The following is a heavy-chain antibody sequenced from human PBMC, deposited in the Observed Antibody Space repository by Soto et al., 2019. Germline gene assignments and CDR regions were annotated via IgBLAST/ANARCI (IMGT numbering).Heavy chain of an antibody. J-gene: IGHJ4*02. CDR1: GYTFTSYA. CDR3: ARSSGFYYVDY. D-gene: IGHD3-22*01. CDR2: INAGNGHT. V-gene: IGHV1-3*01. Sequence: GASVKVSCKASGYTFTSYAMHWVRQAPGQRLEWMGWINAGNGHTKYSQKFQGRVTITRDTSASTAYMELTSLRSEDTAVYYCARSSGFYYVDYWAQGTLVPVSA.